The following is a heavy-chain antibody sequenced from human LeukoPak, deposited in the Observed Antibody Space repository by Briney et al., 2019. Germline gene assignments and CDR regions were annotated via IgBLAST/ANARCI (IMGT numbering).Heavy chain of an antibody. CDR1: GGSFSGYY. J-gene: IGHJ4*02. V-gene: IGHV4-34*01. CDR2: INHSGST. D-gene: IGHD3-3*01. Sequence: PSETLSLTCAVYGGSFSGYYWSWIRQPPGKGLEWIGEINHSGSTNYNPSLKSRVTISVDTSKNQFSLKLSSVTAADTAVYYWAGDGNYDFGSGYYTGYDYWGQGTLVTVSS. CDR3: AGDGNYDFGSGYYTGYDY.